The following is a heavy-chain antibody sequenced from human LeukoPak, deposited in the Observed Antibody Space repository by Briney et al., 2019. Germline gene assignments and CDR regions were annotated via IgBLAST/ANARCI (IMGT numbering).Heavy chain of an antibody. CDR1: GFTVSSNY. CDR3: ARSPYYDTSGYYYGGDQY. Sequence: GGSLRLSCAASGFTVSSNYMSWVRQAPGRGLEWISVIYSGGGTYYADSVKGRFSISRDNSKNTLYLQMNSLRAEDTAVYYCARSPYYDTSGYYYGGDQYWGQGTLVTVSS. J-gene: IGHJ1*01. V-gene: IGHV3-66*01. CDR2: IYSGGGT. D-gene: IGHD3-22*01.